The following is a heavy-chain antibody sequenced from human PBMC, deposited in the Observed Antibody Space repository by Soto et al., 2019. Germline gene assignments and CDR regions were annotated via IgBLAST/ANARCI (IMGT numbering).Heavy chain of an antibody. Sequence: PGGSLRLSCAASGFTFSSDAMSWVRQAPGKGLEWVSATSGSGGSTYYADSLKGRFTISRDNSKNTLYLQMNSLRAEDTAVYYCAKSGRIQLWLGSPPIDYWGQGSLVTVSS. CDR1: GFTFSSDA. D-gene: IGHD5-18*01. CDR3: AKSGRIQLWLGSPPIDY. CDR2: TSGSGGST. V-gene: IGHV3-23*01. J-gene: IGHJ4*02.